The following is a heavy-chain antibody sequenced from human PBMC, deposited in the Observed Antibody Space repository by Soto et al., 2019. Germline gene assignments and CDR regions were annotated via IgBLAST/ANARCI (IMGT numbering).Heavy chain of an antibody. V-gene: IGHV3-74*01. CDR2: INGDGSTK. D-gene: IGHD1-26*01. CDR3: VRDRGHPDSFDI. Sequence: GGSLRLSCAASGFTFSPYWMHWVRQGPGKGLVWVSHINGDGSTKIYADSVKGRFTVSRDNAKNTLYLQMNSLRVEDTAVYYCVRDRGHPDSFDIWGQGTMVTVSS. J-gene: IGHJ3*02. CDR1: GFTFSPYW.